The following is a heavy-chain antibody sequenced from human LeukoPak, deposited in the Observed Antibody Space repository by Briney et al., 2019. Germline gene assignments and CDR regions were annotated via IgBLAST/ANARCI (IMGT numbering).Heavy chain of an antibody. CDR1: GFTFSSYG. CDR3: ALCLGCPYYYGMDV. D-gene: IGHD6-19*01. J-gene: IGHJ6*02. CDR2: IWYDGSNK. V-gene: IGHV3-33*03. Sequence: PGGSLRLSCAASGFTFSSYGMHWVRQAPGKGLEWVAVIWYDGSNKYYADSVKGRFTISRDNAKNSLYLQMNSLRAEDTALYYCALCLGCPYYYGMDVWGQGTTVTVSS.